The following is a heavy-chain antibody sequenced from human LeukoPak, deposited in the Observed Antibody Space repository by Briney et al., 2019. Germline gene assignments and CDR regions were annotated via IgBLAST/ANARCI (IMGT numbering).Heavy chain of an antibody. J-gene: IGHJ3*02. CDR1: GFTFDDYA. Sequence: PGGSLRLSCAASGFTFDDYAMHWVRQAPGKGLEWVSGISWNSGSIGYADSVKGRFTISRDNAKNSLYLQMNSLRAEDTALYYCAKEPRSSVVIGAFDIWGQGTMVTVSS. CDR3: AKEPRSSVVIGAFDI. CDR2: ISWNSGSI. V-gene: IGHV3-9*01. D-gene: IGHD3-22*01.